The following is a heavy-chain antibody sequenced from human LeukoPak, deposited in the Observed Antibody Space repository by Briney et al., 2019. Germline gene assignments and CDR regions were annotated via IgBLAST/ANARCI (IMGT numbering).Heavy chain of an antibody. D-gene: IGHD6-19*01. CDR2: ISRSGDST. CDR3: AKEWAWEAVAGYFQH. Sequence: GGSLRLSCAASGFTFTNYVMSWVRQAPGKGLEWVSAISRSGDSTYYADSVKGRFTISRDNSENTLYLQMNSLRAEDTAVYYCAKEWAWEAVAGYFQHWGQGTLVTVSS. CDR1: GFTFTNYV. V-gene: IGHV3-23*01. J-gene: IGHJ1*01.